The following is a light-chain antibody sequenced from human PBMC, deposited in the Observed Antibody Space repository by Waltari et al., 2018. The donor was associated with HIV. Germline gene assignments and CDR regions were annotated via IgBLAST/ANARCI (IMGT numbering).Light chain of an antibody. Sequence: DIQMTQSPSALSASVGDRVTITCRASQGIGDDLGWFQQKPGKAPKRLIYATSSLQSGVPSRFSGSGSGREFTLTISSLQPEDFATYYCQQHNSYPPTFGGGTKVEIK. CDR1: QGIGDD. CDR2: ATS. J-gene: IGKJ4*01. CDR3: QQHNSYPPT. V-gene: IGKV1-17*01.